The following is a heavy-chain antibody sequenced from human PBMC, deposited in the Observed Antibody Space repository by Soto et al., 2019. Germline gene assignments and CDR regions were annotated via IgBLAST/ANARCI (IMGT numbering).Heavy chain of an antibody. V-gene: IGHV4-34*01. CDR3: ASDYGDPKNFDY. CDR2: INHSGST. Sequence: QVQLQQWGAGLLKPSETLSLTCAVYGGSFSGYYWSWIRQPPGKGLEWIGEINHSGSTNYNPSLKSRVTISVDTSKNQFSLKLSSVTAADTAVYYCASDYGDPKNFDYWGQGTLVTVSS. CDR1: GGSFSGYY. D-gene: IGHD4-17*01. J-gene: IGHJ4*02.